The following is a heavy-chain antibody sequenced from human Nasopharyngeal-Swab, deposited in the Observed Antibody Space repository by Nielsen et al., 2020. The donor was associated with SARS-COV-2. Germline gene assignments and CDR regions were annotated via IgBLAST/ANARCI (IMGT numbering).Heavy chain of an antibody. J-gene: IGHJ4*02. Sequence: WVGQAPGQGLEWMGWINTNTGHPTYARGFTGRFVFSLDSSARSTYLEISSLQPDDTAVYYCATLRGAISSDFDYWGQGTLVTVSS. CDR3: ATLRGAISSDFDY. V-gene: IGHV7-4-1*02. D-gene: IGHD6-6*01. CDR2: INTNTGHP.